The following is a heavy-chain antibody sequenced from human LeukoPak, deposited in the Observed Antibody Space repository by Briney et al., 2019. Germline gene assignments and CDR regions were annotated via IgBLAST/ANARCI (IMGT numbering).Heavy chain of an antibody. CDR1: GFTFTSWT. D-gene: IGHD5-18*01. CDR2: ISAYNGAS. CDR3: AREGFTATGVNYYYHMDV. Sequence: ASVKVSCKASGFTFTSWTFSWVRQAPGQGLEWMGWISAYNGASNYAQKLQGRVTMTTDASTDTVYMELRSLRSDDTAVYFCAREGFTATGVNYYYHMDVWGEGTSVTVSS. J-gene: IGHJ6*03. V-gene: IGHV1-18*01.